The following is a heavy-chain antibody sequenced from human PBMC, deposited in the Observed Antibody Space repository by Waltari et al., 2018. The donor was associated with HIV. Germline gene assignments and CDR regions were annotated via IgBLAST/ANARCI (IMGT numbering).Heavy chain of an antibody. D-gene: IGHD3-3*01. CDR1: GITVSSNY. J-gene: IGHJ4*02. Sequence: EVQLVESGGGLIQPGGSLRLSCAASGITVSSNYMTWVRQAPGKGLEWVAVIYSGGSTYYADSVKDRFTISRDNSKNTLYLQMNSLRAEDTAVYYCARARTYYDFWSGNYSPDYFDYWGQGTLITVSS. CDR2: IYSGGST. V-gene: IGHV3-53*01. CDR3: ARARTYYDFWSGNYSPDYFDY.